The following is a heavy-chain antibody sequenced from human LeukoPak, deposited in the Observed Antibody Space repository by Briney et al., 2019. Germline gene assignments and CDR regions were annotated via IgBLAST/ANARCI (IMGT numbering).Heavy chain of an antibody. V-gene: IGHV4-34*01. CDR2: INHSGIT. CDR1: GGSFSYYY. CDR3: ARGHTSITMVRGIIIEPYLDY. D-gene: IGHD3-10*01. J-gene: IGHJ4*02. Sequence: PSETLSLTCAVYGGSFSYYYWSWIRQPPGKGLEWIGEINHSGITNYNPSLKSRVTISADTSKNQFSLKLSSVTAADTAVYYCARGHTSITMVRGIIIEPYLDYWGQGTLVTVSS.